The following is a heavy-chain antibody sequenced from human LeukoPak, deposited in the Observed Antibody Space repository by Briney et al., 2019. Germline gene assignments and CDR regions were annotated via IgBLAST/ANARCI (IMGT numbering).Heavy chain of an antibody. CDR1: GGSISSYY. Sequence: SETLSLTCTVSGGSISSYYWSWIRQPAGKGLEWIGRIYTSGSTNYNPSLKSRVTMSVDTSKNQFSLKLSSVTAADTAVYYCARGIATMVRGVPYYYYGMDVWGQGTTVTVSS. D-gene: IGHD3-10*01. CDR3: ARGIATMVRGVPYYYYGMDV. V-gene: IGHV4-4*07. CDR2: IYTSGST. J-gene: IGHJ6*02.